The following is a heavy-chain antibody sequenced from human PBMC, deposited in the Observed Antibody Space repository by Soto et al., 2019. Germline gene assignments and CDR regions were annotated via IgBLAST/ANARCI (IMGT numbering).Heavy chain of an antibody. D-gene: IGHD2-15*01. J-gene: IGHJ6*03. Sequence: EVQLVESGGGLVQPGGSLRLSCAASGFTFSNYWMYWVRQAPGKGLEWVSRFNSDGSVSSHADSVRGRLTISRDNVKNTLYLHMDSLRAEDTAVYFCARGDCVGGTCYSLAGSFFYYMDVWGKGTTVTVFS. V-gene: IGHV3-74*02. CDR3: ARGDCVGGTCYSLAGSFFYYMDV. CDR2: FNSDGSVS. CDR1: GFTFSNYW.